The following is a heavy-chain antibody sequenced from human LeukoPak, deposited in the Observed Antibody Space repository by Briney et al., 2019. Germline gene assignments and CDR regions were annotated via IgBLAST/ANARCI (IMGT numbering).Heavy chain of an antibody. CDR2: IYYSGST. V-gene: IGHV4-39*07. CDR1: GGSISSSSYY. J-gene: IGHJ4*02. D-gene: IGHD5-18*01. CDR3: ARLGSSGYSYGYKAFDY. Sequence: SETLSLTCTVAGGSISSSSYYWGWIRQPPGKGLEWIGSIYYSGSTYYNPSLKSRVTISLDTSKNQFSLKLSSVTAADTAVYYCARLGSSGYSYGYKAFDYWGQGTLVTVSS.